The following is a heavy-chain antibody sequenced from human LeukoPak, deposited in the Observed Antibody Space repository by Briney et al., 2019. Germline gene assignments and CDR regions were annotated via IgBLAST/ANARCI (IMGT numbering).Heavy chain of an antibody. J-gene: IGHJ3*02. D-gene: IGHD3-22*01. CDR2: ISSSSSYI. CDR1: GFTFSSYS. CDR3: ARAFTMIVEGPAFDI. V-gene: IGHV3-21*01. Sequence: GGSLRLSCAASGFTFSSYSMSWVRQAPGKGLEWVSSISSSSSYIYYADSVKGRFTISRDNAKNSLYLQMNSLRAEDTAVYYCARAFTMIVEGPAFDIWGQGTMVTVSS.